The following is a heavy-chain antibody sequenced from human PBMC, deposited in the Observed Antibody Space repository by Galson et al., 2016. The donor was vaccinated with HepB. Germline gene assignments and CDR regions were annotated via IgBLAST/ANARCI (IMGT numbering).Heavy chain of an antibody. J-gene: IGHJ4*02. CDR1: GITFRSYT. CDR2: ISGGSSHI. D-gene: IGHD6-19*01. Sequence: SLRLSCAVSGITFRSYTMNWVRQAPGKGLEWVSSISGGSSHIYYADSVKGRFTISRDNAKNSLYLQMNSLRAEDTAVYYCASRHSGWYYFDYWGQGTLVTVPS. CDR3: ASRHSGWYYFDY. V-gene: IGHV3-21*01.